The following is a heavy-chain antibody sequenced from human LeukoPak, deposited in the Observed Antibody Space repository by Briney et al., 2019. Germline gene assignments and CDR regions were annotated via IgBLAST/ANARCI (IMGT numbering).Heavy chain of an antibody. D-gene: IGHD4-11*01. Sequence: ASVKVSCKASGYTFTSYDINWVRQATGQGLEWMGWMNPNSGNTGYAQKFQGRVTITRNTSISTAYMELSSLRSEDTAVYYCASVTVTTWAPDGHMDVWGKGTTVTVSS. CDR2: MNPNSGNT. CDR1: GYTFTSYD. V-gene: IGHV1-8*03. CDR3: ASVTVTTWAPDGHMDV. J-gene: IGHJ6*03.